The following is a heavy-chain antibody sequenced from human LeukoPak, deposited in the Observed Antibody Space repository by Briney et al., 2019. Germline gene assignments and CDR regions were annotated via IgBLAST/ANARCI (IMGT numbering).Heavy chain of an antibody. D-gene: IGHD4-17*01. Sequence: PGGSLRLSCAASGLTVNNNYWHWVRQAPGQGVEWVSIIYANGDTLYTASVRGRFTFSRDSSNNTLYLQMNSLRAEDTAVYYCTHGDYPLTYWGQGTLVTVSS. CDR2: IYANGDT. CDR1: GLTVNNNY. J-gene: IGHJ4*02. V-gene: IGHV3-66*01. CDR3: THGDYPLTY.